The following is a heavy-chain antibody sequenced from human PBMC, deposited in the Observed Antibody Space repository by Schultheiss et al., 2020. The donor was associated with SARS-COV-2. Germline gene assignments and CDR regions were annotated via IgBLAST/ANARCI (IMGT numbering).Heavy chain of an antibody. D-gene: IGHD6-13*01. J-gene: IGHJ4*02. V-gene: IGHV1-8*02. CDR3: ATYPRGIALAD. CDR2: INPNSGNA. CDR1: GYTFTSYG. Sequence: ASVKVSCKASGYTFTSYGISWVRQAPGQGLEWMGRINPNSGNAGYAQKFLGRVTMTRNTAISTAYMVLTSLTSADTVVYYCATYPRGIALADWGQGTLVTVSS.